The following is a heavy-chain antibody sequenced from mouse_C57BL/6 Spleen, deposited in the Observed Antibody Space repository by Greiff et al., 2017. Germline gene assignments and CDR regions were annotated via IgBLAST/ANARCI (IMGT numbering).Heavy chain of an antibody. D-gene: IGHD2-3*01. V-gene: IGHV1-18*01. Sequence: EVQLQQSGPELVKPGASVKIPCKASGYTFTDYNMDWVKQSHGKSLEWIGDINPNNGGTIYNQKFKGKAPLTVDKSSSTAYMEIRSLTSEDTAVYYCARAGDGYYPWFAYWGQGTLVTVSA. CDR3: ARAGDGYYPWFAY. J-gene: IGHJ3*01. CDR2: INPNNGGT. CDR1: GYTFTDYN.